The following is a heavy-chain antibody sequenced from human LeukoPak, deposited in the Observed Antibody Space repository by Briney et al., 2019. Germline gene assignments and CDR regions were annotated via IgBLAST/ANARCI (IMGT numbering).Heavy chain of an antibody. CDR1: GGSFSGYY. V-gene: IGHV4-34*01. CDR2: INHSGST. D-gene: IGHD3-16*01. J-gene: IGHJ4*02. CDR3: ARGAHDNAFDY. Sequence: SETLSLTCAVYGGSFSGYYWSWIRQPLGKGLEWIGEINHSGSTNYNPSLKSRVTTSVDTSKNQFSLKLSSVTAADTAVYYCARGAHDNAFDYWGQGTLVTVSS.